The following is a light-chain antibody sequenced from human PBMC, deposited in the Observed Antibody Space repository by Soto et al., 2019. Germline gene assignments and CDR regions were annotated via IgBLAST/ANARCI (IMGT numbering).Light chain of an antibody. J-gene: IGKJ1*01. V-gene: IGKV3-20*01. Sequence: EIGLTQSPCTLSLSPVERATLSCRASQSVSNNYLAWYQQKPGQAPRLLIYGASNRATGIPDRFSGSGSGTDFTLTISRLEPEDFAVYYCQQYGRSGTFGQGTKVAIK. CDR3: QQYGRSGT. CDR1: QSVSNNY. CDR2: GAS.